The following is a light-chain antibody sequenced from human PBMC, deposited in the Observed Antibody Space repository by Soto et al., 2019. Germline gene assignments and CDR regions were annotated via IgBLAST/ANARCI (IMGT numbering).Light chain of an antibody. CDR2: AAS. J-gene: IGKJ5*01. CDR1: QSVSSNK. CDR3: QQRSNWPPIT. Sequence: GLSQSPATLSLPKADRATLPCRASQSVSSNKLAWYQQKPGQAPRLLIYAASSRATGIPDRFSGSGSGTDFTLTINRLEPEDFAVYYCQQRSNWPPITFCQGTLLEIK. V-gene: IGKV3D-20*02.